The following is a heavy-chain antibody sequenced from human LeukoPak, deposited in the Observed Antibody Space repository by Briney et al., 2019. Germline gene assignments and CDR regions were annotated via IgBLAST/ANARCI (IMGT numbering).Heavy chain of an antibody. D-gene: IGHD1-26*01. V-gene: IGHV1-2*02. CDR1: GYTFTGYY. J-gene: IGHJ4*02. CDR2: INPNSGGT. Sequence: ASVKVSCKASGYTFTGYYMHWVRQAPGQGLEWMGWINPNSGGTNYAQKFQDRVTMTRDTSISTAYMELSSLRSDDTAVYYCAREVNTYSGSYFNYWGQGTLVTVSS. CDR3: AREVNTYSGSYFNY.